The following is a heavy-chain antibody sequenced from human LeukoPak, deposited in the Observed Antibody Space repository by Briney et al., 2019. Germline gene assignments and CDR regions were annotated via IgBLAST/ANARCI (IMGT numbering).Heavy chain of an antibody. Sequence: GQSLRISCKGSGYSFTSYWIGWVRQMPGKGLEWMGIIYPGDSDTRYSPSFQGQVTISADKSISTAYLQWSSLKASDTAMYYCARNRASSTSPLDYWGQGTLVTVSS. J-gene: IGHJ4*02. CDR2: IYPGDSDT. CDR1: GYSFTSYW. V-gene: IGHV5-51*01. D-gene: IGHD2-2*01. CDR3: ARNRASSTSPLDY.